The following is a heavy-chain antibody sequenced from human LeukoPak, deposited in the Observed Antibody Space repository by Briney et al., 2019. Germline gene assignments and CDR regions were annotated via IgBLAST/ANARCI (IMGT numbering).Heavy chain of an antibody. CDR3: ARCPYNYYDYSGHHLPDY. D-gene: IGHD3-22*01. CDR1: GGTFSSYS. Sequence: AASVKVSCKASGGTFSSYSISWVRQAPGQGLEWMGRIIPIYKTTNYAPQFQGRVTFSTDESTTTAYMELSSLRSEDTAVYYCARCPYNYYDYSGHHLPDYWGQGTLVTVSS. V-gene: IGHV1-69*05. CDR2: IIPIYKTT. J-gene: IGHJ4*02.